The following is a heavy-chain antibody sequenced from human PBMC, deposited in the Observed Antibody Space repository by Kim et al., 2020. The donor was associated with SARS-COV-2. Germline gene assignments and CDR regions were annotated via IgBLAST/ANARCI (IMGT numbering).Heavy chain of an antibody. CDR3: ARGYCSSTSCYGGYYYGMDV. CDR1: GGNFSSYA. Sequence: SVKVSCKASGGNFSSYAIIWVRQAPGQGLEWMGGIIPIFGTANYAQKFQGRVTITADESTSTAYMELSSLRPEDTAVYYCARGYCSSTSCYGGYYYGMDVWGQGTTVTVSS. D-gene: IGHD2-2*01. J-gene: IGHJ6*02. CDR2: IIPIFGTA. V-gene: IGHV1-69*13.